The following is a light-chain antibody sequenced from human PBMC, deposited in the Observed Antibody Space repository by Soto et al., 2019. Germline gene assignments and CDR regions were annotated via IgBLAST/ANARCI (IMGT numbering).Light chain of an antibody. V-gene: IGKV1-27*01. CDR2: SAS. J-gene: IGKJ5*01. Sequence: DIQMTQSPSSLSASVGDRVTITCRAIQDISVYLAWYQQKPGKVPKLLIYSASTLQSGVPSRFSGSGSGTDFTLTISSLQPDDVATYYCQKFNTAPLTFGQGTRLEIK. CDR1: QDISVY. CDR3: QKFNTAPLT.